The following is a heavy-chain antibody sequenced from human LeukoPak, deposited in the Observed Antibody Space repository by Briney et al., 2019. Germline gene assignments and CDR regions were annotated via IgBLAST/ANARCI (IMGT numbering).Heavy chain of an antibody. Sequence: GGSLRLPCAASGFTFSSYSMNWVRQAPGKGLEWVSSISSSSSYIYYADSVKGRFTISRDNAKHSLYLQMNSLRAEDTAVYYCAREGMGLTYCGGDCPPSDYWGQGTLVTVSS. V-gene: IGHV3-21*01. CDR3: AREGMGLTYCGGDCPPSDY. CDR2: ISSSSSYI. J-gene: IGHJ4*02. CDR1: GFTFSSYS. D-gene: IGHD2-21*02.